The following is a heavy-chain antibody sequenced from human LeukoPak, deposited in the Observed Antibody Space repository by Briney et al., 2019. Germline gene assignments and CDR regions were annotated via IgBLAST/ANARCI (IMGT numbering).Heavy chain of an antibody. CDR1: GFTFSSYG. V-gene: IGHV3-33*06. CDR3: AKDVTVVVITIDY. D-gene: IGHD3-22*01. Sequence: GRSLRLSCAASGFTFSSYGMHWVRQAPGKGLEWVAVIWYDGSNKYYADSVKGRFTISRDNSKNTLYLQMNSLRAEDTAVYYCAKDVTVVVITIDYWGQGTLVTVSS. J-gene: IGHJ4*02. CDR2: IWYDGSNK.